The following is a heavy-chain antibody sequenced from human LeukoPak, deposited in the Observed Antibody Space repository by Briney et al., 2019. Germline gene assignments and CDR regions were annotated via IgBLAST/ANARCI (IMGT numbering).Heavy chain of an antibody. Sequence: SETLSLTCTVSGGSISSTSYYWGWIRQPPGKGLEWIGSIYYSGSTLSLKSRVTISVDTSKNQFSLKLSSVTAADTAVYYCAKRRWLGGIGVADPFDYWGQGTLVTVSS. D-gene: IGHD6-19*01. J-gene: IGHJ4*02. CDR3: AKRRWLGGIGVADPFDY. V-gene: IGHV4-39*01. CDR2: IYYSGST. CDR1: GGSISSTSYY.